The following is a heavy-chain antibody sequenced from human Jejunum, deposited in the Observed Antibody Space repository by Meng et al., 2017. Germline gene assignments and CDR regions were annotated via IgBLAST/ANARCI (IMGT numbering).Heavy chain of an antibody. V-gene: IGHV3-20*04. Sequence: GESLKISCAASGFTFDDYGMSWARQVPGKGLEWASAINWNGDSTGYADSVKGRVTISRDNAKNSLYLQMNSLRAEDTALYYCAREHTTSFYFDYWGQGTLVTVSS. CDR1: GFTFDDYG. D-gene: IGHD2-2*01. J-gene: IGHJ4*02. CDR3: AREHTTSFYFDY. CDR2: INWNGDST.